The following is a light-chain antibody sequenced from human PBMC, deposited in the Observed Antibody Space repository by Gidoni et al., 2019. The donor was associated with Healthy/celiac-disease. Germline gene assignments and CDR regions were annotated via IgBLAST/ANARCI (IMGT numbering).Light chain of an antibody. J-gene: IGKJ4*01. CDR2: GAS. CDR3: QQYNNWPPGVT. Sequence: EIVMTQSPATLSVSPGERATLSCRASQRVSSNLAWYQQKPGQAPRLLIYGASTRATGIPARFSGSGSGTEFTLTISSLKSEDFAVYYCQQYNNWPPGVTFGGGTKVEIK. CDR1: QRVSSN. V-gene: IGKV3-15*01.